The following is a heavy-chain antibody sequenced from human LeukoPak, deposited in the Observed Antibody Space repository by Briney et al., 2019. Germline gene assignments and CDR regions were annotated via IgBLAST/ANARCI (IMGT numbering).Heavy chain of an antibody. J-gene: IGHJ6*02. V-gene: IGHV3-64D*09. CDR1: GFTFSSYG. D-gene: IGHD5-12*01. CDR3: VKDSGGLPIYGMDV. CDR2: ISSNGGST. Sequence: PGGSLRLSCSASGFTFSSYGMHWVRQAPGKGLDYVSAISSNGGSTYYADPVEGRFTISGDNSKNTLHLQMSSLRPEDTAVYYCVKDSGGLPIYGMDVWGQGTTVTVSS.